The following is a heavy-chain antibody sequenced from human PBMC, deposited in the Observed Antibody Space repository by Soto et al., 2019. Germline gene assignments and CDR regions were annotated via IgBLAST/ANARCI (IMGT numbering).Heavy chain of an antibody. Sequence: QVQLVQSGAEVKKPGASVKVSCKASGYTFTSYGISWVRQAPGQGLEWMGWISAYNGNTNYAQKLQGRVTMTTDTSSSTAYMELRSLRSHDHAVYYCARDSGDYYDSSGYYKEGSYYYYGMDVLGQGTTVTGSS. V-gene: IGHV1-18*01. CDR3: ARDSGDYYDSSGYYKEGSYYYYGMDV. CDR1: GYTFTSYG. J-gene: IGHJ6*02. D-gene: IGHD3-22*01. CDR2: ISAYNGNT.